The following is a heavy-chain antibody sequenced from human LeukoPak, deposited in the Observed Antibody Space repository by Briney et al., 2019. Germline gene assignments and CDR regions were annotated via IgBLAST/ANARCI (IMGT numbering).Heavy chain of an antibody. CDR1: GGSISSYY. Sequence: SETLSLTCTVSGGSISSYYWSWIRQPPGKGLEWIGYIYYSGSTNYNPSLKSRVTISVDTSKNQFSLKLSSVTAADTAVYYCARGGNVPFDPWGQGTLVTVSS. CDR3: ARGGNVPFDP. J-gene: IGHJ5*02. V-gene: IGHV4-59*01. CDR2: IYYSGST. D-gene: IGHD3-10*02.